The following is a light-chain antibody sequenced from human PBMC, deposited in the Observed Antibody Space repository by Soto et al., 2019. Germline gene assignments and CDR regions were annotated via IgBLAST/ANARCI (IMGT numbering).Light chain of an antibody. CDR3: QQYNNWPPIT. CDR1: QSIASSY. CDR2: GAS. Sequence: EIVLTQSPATLSLSPGERATLSCRASQSIASSYLAWYQQKPGQAPRLLIYGASTRATGIPARFSGSGSGIEFTLTISSLQSEDFAVYYCQQYNNWPPITFGQGTRLEIK. J-gene: IGKJ5*01. V-gene: IGKV3-15*01.